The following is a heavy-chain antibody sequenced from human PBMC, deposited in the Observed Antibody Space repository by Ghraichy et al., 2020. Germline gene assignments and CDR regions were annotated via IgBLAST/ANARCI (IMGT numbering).Heavy chain of an antibody. CDR2: INHNGST. J-gene: IGHJ6*02. CDR3: ARLVHYYYYGMDV. V-gene: IGHV4-34*01. CDR1: GGSFSGYY. Sequence: SQTLSLTCAVYGGSFSGYYWSWIRQPPGKGLEWIGEINHNGSTNYNPSLKSRVTISVDTSKNQFSLKLSSVTAADTALYYCARLVHYYYYGMDVWGQGTTVTDS.